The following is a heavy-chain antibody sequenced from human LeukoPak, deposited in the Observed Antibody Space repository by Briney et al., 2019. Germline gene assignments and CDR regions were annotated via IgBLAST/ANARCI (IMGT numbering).Heavy chain of an antibody. D-gene: IGHD2-2*01. V-gene: IGHV3-23*01. J-gene: IGHJ4*02. Sequence: PGGSLRLSCAASGFTFSGYAMSWVRQAPGKGLEWVSAISGSGGSTYCADSVKGRFTISRDNSKNTLYLQMNSLRAEDTAVYYCAKDGRYCSSTSCYENFDYWGQGTLVTVSS. CDR1: GFTFSGYA. CDR2: ISGSGGST. CDR3: AKDGRYCSSTSCYENFDY.